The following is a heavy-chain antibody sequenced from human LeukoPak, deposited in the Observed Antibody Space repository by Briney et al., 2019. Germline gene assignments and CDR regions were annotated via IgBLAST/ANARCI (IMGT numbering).Heavy chain of an antibody. Sequence: PGGSLRLSCAASGFSFNNYIMHWVRQPPGRGLEFVSAISSDGGSTYYANSVKGRFAISRDNSKNTLYLQMGGRRAEDMAVYYCARGRISSGWYCDYWGQGTLVTVSS. J-gene: IGHJ4*02. D-gene: IGHD6-19*01. CDR3: ARGRISSGWYCDY. CDR1: GFSFNNYI. CDR2: ISSDGGST. V-gene: IGHV3-64*01.